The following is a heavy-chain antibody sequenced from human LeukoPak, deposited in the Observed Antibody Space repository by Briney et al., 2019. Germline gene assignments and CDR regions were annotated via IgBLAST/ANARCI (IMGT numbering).Heavy chain of an antibody. D-gene: IGHD3-10*01. Sequence: QPGGSLRLSCAASGFTVSAYAMAWVRQAPGKGLEWVSTIYDDNTYYADSVKGRFAISTDNSKNTLYLQMNSPRVEDTAVYFCAARKVRGVWFYLDYWGQGTLVTVSS. CDR3: AARKVRGVWFYLDY. CDR1: GFTVSAYA. V-gene: IGHV3-23*01. CDR2: IYDDNT. J-gene: IGHJ4*02.